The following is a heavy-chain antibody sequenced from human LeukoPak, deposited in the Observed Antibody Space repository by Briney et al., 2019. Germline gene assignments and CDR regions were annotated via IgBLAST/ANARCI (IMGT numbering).Heavy chain of an antibody. Sequence: GESLRLSCAASGFHFGDYAMYWVRQAPGKGLEWVSAISGSGGSTYYADSVKGRFTISRDNSKNTLYLQMNSLRAEDTAVYYCAKTPPVGNYWGQGTLVTVSS. CDR2: ISGSGGST. CDR3: AKTPPVGNY. D-gene: IGHD3-10*01. J-gene: IGHJ4*02. CDR1: GFHFGDYA. V-gene: IGHV3-23*01.